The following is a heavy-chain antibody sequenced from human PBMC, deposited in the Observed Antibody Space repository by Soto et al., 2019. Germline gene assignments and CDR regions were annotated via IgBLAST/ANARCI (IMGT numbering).Heavy chain of an antibody. J-gene: IGHJ6*03. Sequence: SQTLSLTCAISGDSVSSNSAAWNWIRQSPSRGLEWLGRTYYRSKWYNDYAVSVKSRITINPDTSKNQFSLQLSSVTAADTAVYYCARGPSLSSFKSKRGYCSGGSCYSHYYYYMDVWGKGTTVTVSS. CDR1: GDSVSSNSAA. D-gene: IGHD2-15*01. CDR3: ARGPSLSSFKSKRGYCSGGSCYSHYYYYMDV. V-gene: IGHV6-1*01. CDR2: TYYRSKWYN.